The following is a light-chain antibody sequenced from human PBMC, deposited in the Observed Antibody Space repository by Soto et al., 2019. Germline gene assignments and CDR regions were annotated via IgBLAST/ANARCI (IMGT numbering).Light chain of an antibody. Sequence: SALTQPPCASGSPGQSVAISCTGTSSDVGGYNYVSWYQQHPGKAPKLMIYEVNKRPSGVPDRFSGSKSGSTASLTVSGLQAEDEADYYCSSYAGSSNVFGTGTKVTVL. CDR2: EVN. CDR1: SSDVGGYNY. J-gene: IGLJ1*01. CDR3: SSYAGSSNV. V-gene: IGLV2-8*01.